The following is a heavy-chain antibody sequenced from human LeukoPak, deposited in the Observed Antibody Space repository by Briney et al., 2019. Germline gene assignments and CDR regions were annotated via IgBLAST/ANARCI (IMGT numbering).Heavy chain of an antibody. V-gene: IGHV4-38-2*02. Sequence: SETLSLTCTVSGYSISNGYYWGWIRQPPGKGLEWIGNIHHSGTTYYNPSLKSRVTKSLNTSKNQFSLKLSSVTAADTAVYYCARTPYSGSYSYFDYWGQGTLVTVSS. J-gene: IGHJ4*02. CDR2: IHHSGTT. CDR3: ARTPYSGSYSYFDY. CDR1: GYSISNGYY. D-gene: IGHD1-26*01.